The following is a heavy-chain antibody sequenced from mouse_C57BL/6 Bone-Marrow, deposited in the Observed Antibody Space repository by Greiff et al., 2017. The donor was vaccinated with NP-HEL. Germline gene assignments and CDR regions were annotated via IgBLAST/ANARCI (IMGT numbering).Heavy chain of an antibody. J-gene: IGHJ3*01. CDR1: GFTFSDYY. Sequence: EVMLVESGGGLVQPGGSLKLSCAASGFTFSDYYMYWVRQTPEKRLEWVAYISNGGGSTYYPDTVKGRFTISRDNAKNTLYLQMSRLKSEDTAMYYCARHPTIVTRAYWGQGTLVTVSA. D-gene: IGHD2-5*01. CDR2: ISNGGGST. V-gene: IGHV5-12*01. CDR3: ARHPTIVTRAY.